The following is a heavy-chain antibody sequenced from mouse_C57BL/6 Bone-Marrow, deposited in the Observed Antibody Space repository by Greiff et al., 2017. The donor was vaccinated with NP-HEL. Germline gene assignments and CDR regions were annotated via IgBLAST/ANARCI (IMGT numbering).Heavy chain of an antibody. CDR2: ISSGGSYT. J-gene: IGHJ3*01. D-gene: IGHD1-1*01. CDR1: GFTFSSYG. CDR3: ARHYGSSYVGFAY. V-gene: IGHV5-6*02. Sequence: DVKLQESGGDLVKPGGSLKLSCAASGFTFSSYGMSWVRQTPDKRLEWVATISSGGSYTYYPDSVKGRFTISRDNAKNTLYLQMSSLKSEDTAMYYCARHYGSSYVGFAYWGQGTLVTVSA.